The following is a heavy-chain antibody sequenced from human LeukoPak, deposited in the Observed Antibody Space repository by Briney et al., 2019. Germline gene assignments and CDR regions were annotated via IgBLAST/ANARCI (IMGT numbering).Heavy chain of an antibody. J-gene: IGHJ4*02. CDR1: GFAFSNYA. CDR2: ISDGGYAT. V-gene: IGHV3-23*01. Sequence: GGSLRLSCAASGFAFSNYAMSWVRQAPGKGLEWVSAISDGGYATFYADSVKGRFTISRDNSKNTLYLQMNSLRAEDTAIYYCAKGIYLVPIDYWGQGTLVTVSS. D-gene: IGHD3-10*01. CDR3: AKGIYLVPIDY.